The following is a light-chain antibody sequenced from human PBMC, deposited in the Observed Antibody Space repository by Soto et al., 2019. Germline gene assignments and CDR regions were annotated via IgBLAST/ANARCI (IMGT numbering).Light chain of an antibody. CDR3: QQYNNWPQT. CDR1: QSVNSN. Sequence: EIVMTQSPAILSVSPGESATIPWSASQSVNSNYLAWYQQHPGQPPRLLIYGISTRATGIPARFSGSGSGTEFSLTISSLQSEDFAVYYCQQYNNWPQTFGQGTKVDI. V-gene: IGKV3-15*01. CDR2: GIS. J-gene: IGKJ1*01.